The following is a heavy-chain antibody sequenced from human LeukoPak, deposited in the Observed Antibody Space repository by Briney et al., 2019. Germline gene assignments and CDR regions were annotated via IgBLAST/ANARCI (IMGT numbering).Heavy chain of an antibody. CDR2: IYYSGST. V-gene: IGHV4-59*01. Sequence: SETLSLTCTVFGGSISSYYWSWIRQPPGKGLEWIGYIYYSGSTNYNPSLKSRVTISVDTSKNQFSLKLSSVTAADTAVYYCARDLGGVVVPAAPRDSYYYYYYMDVWGKGTTVTVSS. J-gene: IGHJ6*03. CDR1: GGSISSYY. CDR3: ARDLGGVVVPAAPRDSYYYYYYMDV. D-gene: IGHD2-2*01.